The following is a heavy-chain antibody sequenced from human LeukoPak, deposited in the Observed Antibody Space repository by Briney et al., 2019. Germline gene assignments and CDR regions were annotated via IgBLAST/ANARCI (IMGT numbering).Heavy chain of an antibody. CDR2: IYYSGST. J-gene: IGHJ4*02. Sequence: PSQTLSLTCTVSGGSISSGGYYWSWVRQHPGKGLEWIGYIYYSGSTYYNPSLKSRVTISVDTSKNQFSLKLSSVTAADTAVYYCARSGSKRYYFDHWGQGTLVTVSS. V-gene: IGHV4-31*03. CDR1: GGSISSGGYY. CDR3: ARSGSKRYYFDH. D-gene: IGHD3-22*01.